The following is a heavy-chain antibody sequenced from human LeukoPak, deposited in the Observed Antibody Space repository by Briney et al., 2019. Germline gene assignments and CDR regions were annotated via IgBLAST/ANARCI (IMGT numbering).Heavy chain of an antibody. Sequence: PSETLSLTCTVSGTSVSSYYWSWIRQPAGRGLEWIGRIYTRGSTNYNPSLQSRVSISVDSSKSQFSLRLTSVTAADTAIYYCARGRYCSATTCSGGDAFDIWGQGTVVTVSS. CDR1: GTSVSSYY. CDR3: ARGRYCSATTCSGGDAFDI. CDR2: IYTRGST. J-gene: IGHJ3*02. D-gene: IGHD2-8*02. V-gene: IGHV4-4*07.